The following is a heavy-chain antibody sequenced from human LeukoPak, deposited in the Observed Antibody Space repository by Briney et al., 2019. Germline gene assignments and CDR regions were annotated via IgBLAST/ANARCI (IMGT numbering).Heavy chain of an antibody. V-gene: IGHV1-46*01. D-gene: IGHD6-6*01. CDR1: GYTFTSYY. CDR2: INPSGGST. J-gene: IGHJ4*02. CDR3: ARDSSSSNTLTSSQYYFDY. Sequence: ASVKVSCKASGYTFTSYYMHWVRQAPGQGLEWMGIINPSGGSTSYAQEFQGRVTMTRDTSTSTVYMELSSLRSEDTAVYYCARDSSSSNTLTSSQYYFDYWGQGTLVTVSS.